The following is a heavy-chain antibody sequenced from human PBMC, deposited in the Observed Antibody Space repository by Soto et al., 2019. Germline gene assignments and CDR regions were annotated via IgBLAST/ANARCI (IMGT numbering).Heavy chain of an antibody. Sequence: GGSLRLSCAASGFTFSSYAMSWVRQAPGKGLEWVSVISGSDDSTYYADSVKGRFTISRDNSKNTLYLQMNSLRAEDTAVYYCAKRSSSSTFDYWGRGTLVTVLL. CDR3: AKRSSSSTFDY. CDR1: GFTFSSYA. J-gene: IGHJ4*02. D-gene: IGHD6-6*01. CDR2: ISGSDDST. V-gene: IGHV3-23*01.